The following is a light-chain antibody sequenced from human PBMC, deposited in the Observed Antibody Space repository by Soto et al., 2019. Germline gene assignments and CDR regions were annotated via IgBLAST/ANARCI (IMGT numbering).Light chain of an antibody. Sequence: QSVLTQAPSASGSPGQSVTISCTGTSSDVGGYNYVSWYQQYPGKAPKLMIYEVSKRPSGVPDRFSGSKSGNTASLTVSGLQADDEADYFCSSYAGSNIYVFGTGTKVTVL. V-gene: IGLV2-8*01. CDR2: EVS. J-gene: IGLJ1*01. CDR3: SSYAGSNIYV. CDR1: SSDVGGYNY.